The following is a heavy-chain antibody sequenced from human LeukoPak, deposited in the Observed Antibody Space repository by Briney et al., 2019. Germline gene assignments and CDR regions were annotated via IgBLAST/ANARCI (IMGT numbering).Heavy chain of an antibody. V-gene: IGHV3-23*01. Sequence: GGSLRLSCAASGFTFSSYGMSWFRQAPGKGLEWVSAISGSGGSTYYADSVKGRFTISRDNSKNTLYLQMNSLRAEDTAVYYCAKDLRSGPPYYYGSGSYYNGVDYWGQGTLVTVSS. CDR1: GFTFSSYG. D-gene: IGHD3-10*01. J-gene: IGHJ4*02. CDR3: AKDLRSGPPYYYGSGSYYNGVDY. CDR2: ISGSGGST.